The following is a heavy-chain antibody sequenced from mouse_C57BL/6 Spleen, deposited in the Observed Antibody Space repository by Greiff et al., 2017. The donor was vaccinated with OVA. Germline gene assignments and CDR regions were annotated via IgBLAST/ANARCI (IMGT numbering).Heavy chain of an antibody. CDR1: GYTFTSYW. CDR3: ARPPDGYYAWFAY. J-gene: IGHJ3*01. D-gene: IGHD2-3*01. CDR2: IYPGSGST. V-gene: IGHV1-55*01. Sequence: QVQLQQSGAELVKPGASVKMSCKASGYTFTSYWITWVKQRPGQGLEWIGDIYPGSGSTNYNEKFKSKATLTVDTSSSTAYMQLSSLTSEDSAVYYCARPPDGYYAWFAYWGQGTLVTVSA.